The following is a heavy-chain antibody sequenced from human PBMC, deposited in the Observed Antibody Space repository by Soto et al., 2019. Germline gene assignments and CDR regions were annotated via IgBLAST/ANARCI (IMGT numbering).Heavy chain of an antibody. CDR1: GGSISSYY. J-gene: IGHJ4*02. D-gene: IGHD6-19*01. CDR3: ARVLAFGQWLVAPY. Sequence: ETLSLTCTVSGGSISSYYWSWIRQPPGKGLEWIGYIYYSGSTNYNPSLKSRVTISVDTSKNQFSLKLSSVTAADTAVYYCARVLAFGQWLVAPYWGQGTLVTVSS. V-gene: IGHV4-59*01. CDR2: IYYSGST.